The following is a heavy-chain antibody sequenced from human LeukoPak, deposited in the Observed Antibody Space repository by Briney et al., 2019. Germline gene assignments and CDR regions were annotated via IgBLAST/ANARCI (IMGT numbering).Heavy chain of an antibody. D-gene: IGHD1-1*01. CDR3: ATWRTAKTGFDY. CDR1: GGSISGYY. J-gene: IGHJ4*02. CDR2: IYYSGST. Sequence: SETLSLTCTVSGGSISGYYWSWIRQPPGKGLEWIGYIYYSGSTNYNPSLESRVTISVDTSNNQFSLKLSSVTAADTAVYYCATWRTAKTGFDYWGQGTLVTVSS. V-gene: IGHV4-59*08.